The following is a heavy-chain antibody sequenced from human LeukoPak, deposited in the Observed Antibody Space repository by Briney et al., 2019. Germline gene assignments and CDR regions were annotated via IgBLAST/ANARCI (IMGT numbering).Heavy chain of an antibody. D-gene: IGHD5-24*01. CDR2: INHSRGT. CDR3: AGGGDGFNYLMVDY. Sequence: ASETLSLTCAVYGGSFSGYYWSWIRQAPGKGLEWFGEINHSRGTYYNPSLKNRVTIALDTSNNQFSLNLTSVTAADTAVYYCAGGGDGFNYLMVDYWGQGTLVTVSS. CDR1: GGSFSGYY. J-gene: IGHJ4*02. V-gene: IGHV4-34*01.